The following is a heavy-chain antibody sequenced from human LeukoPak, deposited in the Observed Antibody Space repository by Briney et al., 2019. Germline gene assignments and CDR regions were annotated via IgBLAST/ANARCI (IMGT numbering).Heavy chain of an antibody. Sequence: ASETLSLTCTVSGDSISSYYWSWIRQPPGKGLEWIGYIYYSGSTNYNPSLKSRVTISVDTSKNQFSLKLSSVTAADTAVYYCARALVVPAAMVNWFDPWGQGTLVTVSS. CDR3: ARALVVPAAMVNWFDP. D-gene: IGHD2-2*01. J-gene: IGHJ5*02. CDR2: IYYSGST. CDR1: GDSISSYY. V-gene: IGHV4-59*01.